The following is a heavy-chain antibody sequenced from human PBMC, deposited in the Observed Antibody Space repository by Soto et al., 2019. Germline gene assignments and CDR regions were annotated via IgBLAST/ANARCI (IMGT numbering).Heavy chain of an antibody. D-gene: IGHD3-10*01. CDR2: ISGYNGNT. V-gene: IGHV1-18*04. J-gene: IGHJ4*02. CDR1: GYTFTSYG. Sequence: QVQLVQSGAEVKKPGASVKVSCKASGYTFTSYGISWVRQAPGQGREWMGWISGYNGNTNYAQKLQGRGTMTTDPSTSTADLDLRSLGADDTGVYYCARRPGDYGLGDYWGQGTLVTVSS. CDR3: ARRPGDYGLGDY.